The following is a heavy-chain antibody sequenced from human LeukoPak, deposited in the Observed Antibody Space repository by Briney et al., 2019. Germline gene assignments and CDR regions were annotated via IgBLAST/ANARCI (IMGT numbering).Heavy chain of an antibody. CDR3: AKFIFFQHRPFDY. V-gene: IGHV3-23*01. Sequence: PGGSLRLSCAASGFTFSSYAMSWVRQAPGKGLEWVSAISGSGGSTYYADSVKGRFTISRDNSKNTLCLQMNSLRAEDTAVYYCAKFIFFQHRPFDYWGQGTLVTVSS. D-gene: IGHD3-3*01. CDR1: GFTFSSYA. J-gene: IGHJ4*02. CDR2: ISGSGGST.